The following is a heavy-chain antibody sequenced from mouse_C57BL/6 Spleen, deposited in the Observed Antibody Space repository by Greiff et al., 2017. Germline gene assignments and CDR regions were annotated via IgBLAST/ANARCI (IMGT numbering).Heavy chain of an antibody. J-gene: IGHJ1*03. V-gene: IGHV5-16*01. Sequence: SEGGLVQPGSSMKLSCTASGFTFSDYYMAWVRQVPEKGLEWVANINYDGSSTYYLDSLKSRFIISRDNAKNILYLQMSSLKSEDTATYYCARDQGDYYGSSSYWYFDVWGTGTTVTVSS. CDR2: INYDGSST. D-gene: IGHD1-1*01. CDR3: ARDQGDYYGSSSYWYFDV. CDR1: GFTFSDYY.